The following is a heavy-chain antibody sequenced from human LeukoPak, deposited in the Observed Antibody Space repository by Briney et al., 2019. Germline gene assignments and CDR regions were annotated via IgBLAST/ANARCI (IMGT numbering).Heavy chain of an antibody. V-gene: IGHV3-53*01. Sequence: GGSLRLSCAASGFTFSDYYMSWVRQAPGKGLEWVSVFQIGGSTYYADSVKGRFTISRDNSKNTLYLQMNSLRVEDTAVYYCARDSPSAGADYWGQGTLVTVSS. D-gene: IGHD6-19*01. CDR2: FQIGGST. J-gene: IGHJ4*02. CDR1: GFTFSDYY. CDR3: ARDSPSAGADY.